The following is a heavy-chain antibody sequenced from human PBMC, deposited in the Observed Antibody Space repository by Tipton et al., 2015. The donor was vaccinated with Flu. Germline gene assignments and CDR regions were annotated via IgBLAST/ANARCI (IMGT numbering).Heavy chain of an antibody. Sequence: SLRLSCAASGFTFSSHAMHWVRQAPGKGLEWVAVIAYDGSNKIYADSVKGRFTLSRDNSKNTLYLQMNSLRAEDTAVYYCARGDKGSPVCYFDYWGQGTQVTVSS. CDR2: IAYDGSNK. J-gene: IGHJ4*02. V-gene: IGHV3-30*16. D-gene: IGHD1-26*01. CDR1: GFTFSSHA. CDR3: ARGDKGSPVCYFDY.